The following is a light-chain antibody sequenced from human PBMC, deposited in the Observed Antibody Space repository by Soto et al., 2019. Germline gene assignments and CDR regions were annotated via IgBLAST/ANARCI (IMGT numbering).Light chain of an antibody. J-gene: IGKJ4*01. CDR2: AAS. V-gene: IGKV1-27*01. Sequence: DIQMTQSPSSLSASVGDRVTITRRASQGISNYLAWYQQKPGKVPKLLIYAASTLQSGVPSRFSGSGSGTDFTLTISSLQPEDVATYYCQKYNSAPPTFGGGTKVDIK. CDR3: QKYNSAPPT. CDR1: QGISNY.